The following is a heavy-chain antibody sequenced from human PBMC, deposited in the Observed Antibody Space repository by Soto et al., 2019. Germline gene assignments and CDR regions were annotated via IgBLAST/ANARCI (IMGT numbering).Heavy chain of an antibody. Sequence: PSETLSPTCPVSGGSISSSNWWSWIRQPPGKGREWIGEINHSGSTNYNPSLKSRVTISVDTSKNQFSLKLSSVTAADTAVYYCARGPKITMIVVVPSARFDYWGQGRLVTFSS. J-gene: IGHJ4*02. CDR2: INHSGST. CDR1: GGSISSSNW. V-gene: IGHV4-4*02. D-gene: IGHD3-22*01. CDR3: ARGPKITMIVVVPSARFDY.